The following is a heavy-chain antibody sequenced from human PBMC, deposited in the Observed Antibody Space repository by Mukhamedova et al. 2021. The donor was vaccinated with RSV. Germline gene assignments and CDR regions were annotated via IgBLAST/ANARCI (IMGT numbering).Heavy chain of an antibody. J-gene: IGHJ4*02. CDR2: IFPGDADT. CDR3: ARGRTPIYGFPFDY. Sequence: GLEWMGMIFPGDADTKYSESFQGQVTISVDTSSSISYLQWDTLKASDSATYYCARGRTPIYGFPFDYWGRGTLVTVSS. V-gene: IGHV5-51*01. D-gene: IGHD3-10*01.